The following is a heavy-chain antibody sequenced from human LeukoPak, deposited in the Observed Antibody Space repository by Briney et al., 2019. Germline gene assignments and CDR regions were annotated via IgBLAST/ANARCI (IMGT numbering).Heavy chain of an antibody. CDR1: GDRVSTNNAA. CDR3: AREKVVIAATHYYGMDV. V-gene: IGHV6-1*01. Sequence: SQTLSLTCAISGDRVSTNNAAWSWIRQSPSRGLEWLGRTYYRSKWYSYYAGSVKSRIILNPDTSKNQFSLQLNSVTPEDTAVYYCAREKVVIAATHYYGMDVWGQGTTVTVSS. CDR2: TYYRSKWYS. D-gene: IGHD2-15*01. J-gene: IGHJ6*02.